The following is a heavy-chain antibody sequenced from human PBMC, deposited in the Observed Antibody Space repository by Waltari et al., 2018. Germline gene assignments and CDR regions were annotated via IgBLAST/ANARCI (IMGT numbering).Heavy chain of an antibody. CDR3: ARRKSWSPFDY. J-gene: IGHJ4*02. CDR2: IYGSSGST. D-gene: IGHD6-13*01. Sequence: QVQLQESGPGLVTPSETLSLTCAVSGDSINGGYDWSWIRQPPGKGLEWIGYIYGSSGSTDYNPSVKNRVTISKDTSNNQFSLKLTSVTAADTAVYFCARRKSWSPFDYWGQGVLVTVSS. CDR1: GDSINGGYD. V-gene: IGHV4-38-2*01.